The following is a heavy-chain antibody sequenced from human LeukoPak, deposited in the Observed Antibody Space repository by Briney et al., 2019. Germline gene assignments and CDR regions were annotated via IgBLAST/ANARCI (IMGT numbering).Heavy chain of an antibody. D-gene: IGHD2-21*02. V-gene: IGHV4-59*11. CDR2: IISTGTA. J-gene: IGHJ4*02. CDR3: ARVTVETATKRYFDY. Sequence: PSETLPLTCTVSGVAISSHYWSWIRQPPGKGPEWLGFIISTGTANYNPSLKGRVTLSIDTPKDQFSLRLRSVTAADTAVYYCARVTVETATKRYFDYWGQGARVTVSS. CDR1: GVAISSHY.